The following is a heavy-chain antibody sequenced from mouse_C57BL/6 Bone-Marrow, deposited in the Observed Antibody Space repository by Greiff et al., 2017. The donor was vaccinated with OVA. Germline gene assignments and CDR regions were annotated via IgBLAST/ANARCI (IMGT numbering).Heavy chain of an antibody. V-gene: IGHV1-50*01. CDR3: ASAVFAY. CDR2: IDPSDSYT. Sequence: QVQLQQSGAELVKPGASVKLSCKASGYTFTSYWMQWVKQRPGQGLEWIGEIDPSDSYTNYNQKFKGKATLTVDTSSSTAYMQLSSLTSEDSAVYSCASAVFAYWGQGTLVTVSA. CDR1: GYTFTSYW. J-gene: IGHJ3*01.